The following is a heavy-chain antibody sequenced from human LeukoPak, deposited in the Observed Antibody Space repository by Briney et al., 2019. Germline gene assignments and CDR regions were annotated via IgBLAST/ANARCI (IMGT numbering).Heavy chain of an antibody. V-gene: IGHV3-21*01. CDR3: VRGLENWNVYVFDY. CDR1: GFTFSSYS. CDR2: ISTSSSYI. D-gene: IGHD1-1*01. Sequence: GGSLRLSCAASGFTFSSYSMNWVRQAPGKGLEWVSSISTSSSYIYYADSVKGRFTISRDNAKNSLYLQMNSLRAEDTAVYYCVRGLENWNVYVFDYWGQGTLVTVSS. J-gene: IGHJ4*02.